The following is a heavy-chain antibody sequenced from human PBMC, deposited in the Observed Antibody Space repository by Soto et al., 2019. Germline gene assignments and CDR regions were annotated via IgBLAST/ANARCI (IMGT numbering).Heavy chain of an antibody. Sequence: PGGSLRLSCAASGFTFSSYAMHWVRQAPGKGLECVAVISYDGSNKYYADSVKGRFTISRDNSKNTLYLQMNSLRAEDTAVYYCARDLSRSRYYTSSFDISGQATMVTVSS. V-gene: IGHV3-30-3*01. D-gene: IGHD3-3*01. J-gene: IGHJ3*02. CDR3: ARDLSRSRYYTSSFDI. CDR2: ISYDGSNK. CDR1: GFTFSSYA.